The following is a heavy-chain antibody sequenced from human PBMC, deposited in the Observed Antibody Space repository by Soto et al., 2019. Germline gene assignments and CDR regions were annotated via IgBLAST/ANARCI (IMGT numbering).Heavy chain of an antibody. J-gene: IGHJ4*02. V-gene: IGHV1-69*13. Sequence: SVKVSCKASGGTFSSYAISWVRQAPGQGLEWMGGIIPIFGTADYAQKFQGRVTITADESTSTAYMELSSLRSEDTAVYYCARQIVGATRYFDYWGQGTLVTVSS. CDR2: IIPIFGTA. CDR1: GGTFSSYA. D-gene: IGHD1-26*01. CDR3: ARQIVGATRYFDY.